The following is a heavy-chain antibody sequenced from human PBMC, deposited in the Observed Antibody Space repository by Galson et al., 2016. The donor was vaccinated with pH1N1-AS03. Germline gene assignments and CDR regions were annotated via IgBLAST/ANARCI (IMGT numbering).Heavy chain of an antibody. D-gene: IGHD2/OR15-2a*01. CDR2: IDPNSGVT. J-gene: IGHJ6*02. V-gene: IGHV1-2*04. CDR1: GYTFTGFY. CDR3: ARDPRGPCTSTTCATAYYFGMDV. Sequence: SVKVSCKASGYTFTGFYVHWVRQAPGQGLEWMGWIDPNSGVTNYAQKFQAWVTMTRDTSSTTAYMEVSGLKSDDTAVYYCARDPRGPCTSTTCATAYYFGMDVWGQGPTVIVSS.